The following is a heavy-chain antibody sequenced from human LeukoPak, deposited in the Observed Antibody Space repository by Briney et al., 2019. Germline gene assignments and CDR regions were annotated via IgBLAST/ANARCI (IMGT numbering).Heavy chain of an antibody. V-gene: IGHV3-15*01. CDR3: ATYSSSYYYFVY. D-gene: IGHD6-13*01. CDR1: GLTFSDYS. CDR2: IKSKAHGGTT. Sequence: PGGSLRLSCAASGLTFSDYSMTWVRQAPGKGLEWVGRIKSKAHGGTTEYAAPVKGRFTISRDDSKNTLFLQMNSLQTEDAALYYCATYSSSYYYFVYWGQGTLVTVSS. J-gene: IGHJ4*02.